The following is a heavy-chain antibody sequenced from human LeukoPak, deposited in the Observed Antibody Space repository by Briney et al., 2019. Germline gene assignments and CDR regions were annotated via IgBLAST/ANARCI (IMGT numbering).Heavy chain of an antibody. V-gene: IGHV1-18*01. J-gene: IGHJ6*02. D-gene: IGHD6-19*01. CDR2: MNPNSGNT. CDR3: ARDRRAIAVAGTIEYYYYGMDV. Sequence: ASVKVSCKASGYTFTSYDINWVRQATGQGLEWMGWMNPNSGNTNYAQKLQGRVTMTTDTSTSTAYMELRSLRSDDTAVYYCARDRRAIAVAGTIEYYYYGMDVWGQGTTVTVSS. CDR1: GYTFTSYD.